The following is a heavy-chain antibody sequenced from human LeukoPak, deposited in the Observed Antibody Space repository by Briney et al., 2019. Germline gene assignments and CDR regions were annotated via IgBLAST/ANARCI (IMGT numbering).Heavy chain of an antibody. CDR2: INSDGSST. CDR3: ARAAVANTRLFAFDV. D-gene: IGHD6-19*01. CDR1: GFTFSSYW. J-gene: IGHJ3*01. V-gene: IGHV3-74*01. Sequence: GGSLRLSCAASGFTFSSYWMHCVRQAPGKGLVWVSRINSDGSSTSYADSVKGRFTISRDNAKNTLYVQMNSLRAEDTAVYYCARAAVANTRLFAFDVWGQGTMVTVSS.